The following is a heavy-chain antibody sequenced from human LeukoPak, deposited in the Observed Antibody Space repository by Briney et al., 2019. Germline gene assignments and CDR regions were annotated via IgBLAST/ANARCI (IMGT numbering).Heavy chain of an antibody. CDR3: ARQGVATAIDY. V-gene: IGHV4-4*07. D-gene: IGHD2-21*02. CDR1: GGSISNYY. CDR2: ISASGNT. Sequence: KASETLSLTCTVSGGSISNYYWSWIRQPAGKGQEWIGRISASGNTNYNPSLKSRVTMSVDTSMNLFALKLSSVTAADTAVYYCARQGVATAIDYWGQGTLVTVSS. J-gene: IGHJ4*02.